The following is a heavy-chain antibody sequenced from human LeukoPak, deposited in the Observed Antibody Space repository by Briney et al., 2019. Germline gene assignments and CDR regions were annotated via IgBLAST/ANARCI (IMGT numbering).Heavy chain of an antibody. D-gene: IGHD2-2*01. CDR2: ISYDGSNK. J-gene: IGHJ4*02. CDR1: GFTFSSYA. Sequence: GGSLRLSCAASGFTFSSYAMHWVRQAPGKGLEWVAVISYDGSNKYYADSVKGRFTISRDNSKNTLYLQMNSLRAEDTAVYYCARGYLRVVRSSFDYWGQGTLVTVSS. CDR3: ARGYLRVVRSSFDY. V-gene: IGHV3-30-3*01.